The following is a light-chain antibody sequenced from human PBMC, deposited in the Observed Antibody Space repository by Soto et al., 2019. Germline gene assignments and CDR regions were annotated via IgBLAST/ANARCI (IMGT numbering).Light chain of an antibody. CDR1: QSVGSN. V-gene: IGKV3-15*01. Sequence: DIVMTQSPATLSVSPGDRASLSCRASQSVGSNLTWYQQKAGQAPRLLIYGASTRATGIPARFSGSGSGTEFTLTISSLQSEDFAVYSCQQNTNWPYTFGQGTKLEIK. CDR3: QQNTNWPYT. CDR2: GAS. J-gene: IGKJ2*01.